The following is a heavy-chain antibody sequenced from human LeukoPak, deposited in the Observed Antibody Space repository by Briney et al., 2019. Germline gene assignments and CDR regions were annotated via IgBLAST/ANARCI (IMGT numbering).Heavy chain of an antibody. CDR3: ARWPTMGGR. CDR2: IYNGGTT. CDR1: GFPVRDNY. J-gene: IGHJ4*02. D-gene: IGHD3-16*01. V-gene: IGHV3-66*01. Sequence: PGGALRLSCAASGFPVRDNYMAWVRQGPGEGLEWVSVIYNGGTTKYADSVKGRFIISRDNSRNMLYLQMNSLRVEDTAVYYCARWPTMGGRWGQGTQVIVSS.